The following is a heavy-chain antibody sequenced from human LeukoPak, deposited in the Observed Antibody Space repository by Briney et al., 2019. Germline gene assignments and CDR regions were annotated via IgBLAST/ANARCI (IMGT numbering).Heavy chain of an antibody. J-gene: IGHJ4*02. Sequence: PSETLSLTCTVSGGSIRSYYWSWIRQPPGKGLEWIGYIYYSGSTNYSPSLKSRVTISVDTSKNQFSLKLSSVTAADTAVYYCARQGYSAYEILDYWGQGTLVTVS. CDR1: GGSIRSYY. CDR3: ARQGYSAYEILDY. D-gene: IGHD5-12*01. CDR2: IYYSGST. V-gene: IGHV4-59*08.